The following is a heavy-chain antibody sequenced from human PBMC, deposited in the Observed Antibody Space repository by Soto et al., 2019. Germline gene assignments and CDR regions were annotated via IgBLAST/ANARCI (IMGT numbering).Heavy chain of an antibody. CDR1: GYTFTSYG. V-gene: IGHV1-18*01. J-gene: IGHJ5*02. CDR2: ISAYNGTT. CDR3: AMASGSSYWFDP. Sequence: QVQLVQSGAEVKKPGASVKVSCKASGYTFTSYGISWVRQAPGQGLEWMGWISAYNGTTNYEQQLQGRVTMTTDTAASTADMELSSLTSDDTAVYYCAMASGSSYWFDPWGQGTLVTVSS. D-gene: IGHD1-26*01.